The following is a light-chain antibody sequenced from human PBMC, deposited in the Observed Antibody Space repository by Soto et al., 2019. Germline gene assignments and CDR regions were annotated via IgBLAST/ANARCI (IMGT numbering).Light chain of an antibody. Sequence: QSALTQPASVSGSPGQSITISCTGTSSDIGGYNFVSWYQQHPGKAPKLMIYEVTNRPSGISNRFSGSKSGNTASLTISGVQPEDEADYYRRSYRPLTTLVFGGGTKLTVL. CDR1: SSDIGGYNF. CDR2: EVT. V-gene: IGLV2-14*01. CDR3: RSYRPLTTLV. J-gene: IGLJ2*01.